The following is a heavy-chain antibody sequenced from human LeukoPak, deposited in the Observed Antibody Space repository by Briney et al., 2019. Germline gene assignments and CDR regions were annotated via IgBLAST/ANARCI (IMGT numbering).Heavy chain of an antibody. CDR3: TRLPDYYDSSGPIKVVFDM. D-gene: IGHD3-22*01. CDR1: GGTFSSYA. J-gene: IGHJ3*02. V-gene: IGHV1-69*05. CDR2: IIPIFGTA. Sequence: GASVKVSCKASGGTFSSYAISWVRQAPGQGLEWMGGIIPIFGTANYAQKFQGRVTITTDESTSTAYMELSSLRSEDTAVYYCTRLPDYYDSSGPIKVVFDMGAQGTMATVPS.